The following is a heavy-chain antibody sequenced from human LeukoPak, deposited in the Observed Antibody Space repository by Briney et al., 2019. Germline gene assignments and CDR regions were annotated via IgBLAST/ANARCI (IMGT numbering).Heavy chain of an antibody. CDR3: ARQIHYSAVPGFDY. D-gene: IGHD2-15*01. CDR2: ISGGGGST. V-gene: IGHV3-23*01. CDR1: GFTFSTYA. Sequence: GGSLRLSCAASGFTFSTYAMHWVRQAPGKGLEWVSAISGGGGSTYYADSVRGRLTISRDNSRNTLYLQMNRLTVEDTAVYYCARQIHYSAVPGFDYWGQGTLVTVSS. J-gene: IGHJ4*02.